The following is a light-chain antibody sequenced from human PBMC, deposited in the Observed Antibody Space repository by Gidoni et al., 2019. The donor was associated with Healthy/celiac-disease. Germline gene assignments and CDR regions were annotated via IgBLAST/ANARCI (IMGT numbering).Light chain of an antibody. CDR2: DVS. CDR3: SSYTSSRRV. J-gene: IGLJ2*01. CDR1: SSDVGGYNY. V-gene: IGLV2-14*03. Sequence: QSALTQPASVSGSPGQSITISCTGTSSDVGGYNYVSWYQQHPGKAPKLMIYDVSDRPSGVSNRFSGSKSGNTASLTISGLQAEDEADYYCSSYTSSRRVFGGRTKLTVL.